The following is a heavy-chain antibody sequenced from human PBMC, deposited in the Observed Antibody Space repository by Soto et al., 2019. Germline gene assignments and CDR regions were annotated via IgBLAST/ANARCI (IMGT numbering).Heavy chain of an antibody. CDR3: AKNQERELPRVIDF. J-gene: IGHJ4*02. CDR1: GLTFSNYA. CDR2: MSGSSSTT. Sequence: GGSLRLSCATSGLTFSNYAMSWVRQAPGGGLEWVSSMSGSSSTTYYADSVRGRFTISRDRSKNTLYLQMSSLRAEDTALYYCAKNQERELPRVIDFWGQGTLVTAPQ. V-gene: IGHV3-23*01. D-gene: IGHD1-7*01.